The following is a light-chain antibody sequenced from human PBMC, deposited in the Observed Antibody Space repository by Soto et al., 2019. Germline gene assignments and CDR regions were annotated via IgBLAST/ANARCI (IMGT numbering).Light chain of an antibody. CDR3: QQYVSWT. J-gene: IGKJ1*01. CDR1: QSVSSN. CDR2: GAS. Sequence: EIVMTQSPATLSVSPGERATLSCRASQSVSSNLAWYQQKPGQAPRLLIFGASSRATGIPDRFSGSGSGTDFTLTISRLEPEDFAVYYCQQYVSWTFGQGTKVDIK. V-gene: IGKV3-20*01.